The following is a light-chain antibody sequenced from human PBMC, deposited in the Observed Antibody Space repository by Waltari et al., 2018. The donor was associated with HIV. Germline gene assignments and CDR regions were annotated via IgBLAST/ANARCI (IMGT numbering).Light chain of an antibody. J-gene: IGKJ4*01. CDR3: QQYADWPPLT. CDR2: GAS. V-gene: IGKV3-15*01. Sequence: EIVMTQSPATLSVFPGESATLSSRASQSISSNLAWYQHKPGQAPRPLIYGASTRATGIPARFTGSGSGTDFTLTISSLQSEDFAVYYCQQYADWPPLTFGGGTKVEIK. CDR1: QSISSN.